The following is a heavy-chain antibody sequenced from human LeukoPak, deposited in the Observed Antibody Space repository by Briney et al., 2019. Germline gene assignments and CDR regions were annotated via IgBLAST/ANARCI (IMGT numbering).Heavy chain of an antibody. Sequence: ASVKVSCKASGYTFTSYGMSWVRQAPGQGLEWMGWINAYSGNTNYAQKLQGRVTMTTDTSTSTAYMELRSLRSDDTAVYYCAREAPDIVVSTWIASNGMDVWGQGTTVTVSS. CDR2: INAYSGNT. D-gene: IGHD2-2*01. CDR3: AREAPDIVVSTWIASNGMDV. V-gene: IGHV1-18*01. CDR1: GYTFTSYG. J-gene: IGHJ6*02.